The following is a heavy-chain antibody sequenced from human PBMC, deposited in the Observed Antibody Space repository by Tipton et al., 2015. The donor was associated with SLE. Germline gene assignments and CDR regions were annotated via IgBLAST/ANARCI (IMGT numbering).Heavy chain of an antibody. D-gene: IGHD3-10*01. CDR3: AKDLRPYYYGSGSFAFDI. CDR2: ISGSGGTT. Sequence: SLRLSCAASGFTFSSYAMSWVRQAPGKGLEWVSAISGSGGTTYYADSVKGRFTISRDNSKNTLYLQMNSLRAEDTAVYYCAKDLRPYYYGSGSFAFDIWGQGTMVTVSS. CDR1: GFTFSSYA. V-gene: IGHV3-23*01. J-gene: IGHJ3*02.